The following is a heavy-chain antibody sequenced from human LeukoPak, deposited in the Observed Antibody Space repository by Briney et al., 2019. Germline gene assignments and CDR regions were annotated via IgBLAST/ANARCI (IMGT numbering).Heavy chain of an antibody. CDR1: GLIFRSYW. V-gene: IGHV3-7*01. D-gene: IGHD5-24*01. J-gene: IGHJ4*02. Sequence: QAGGSLRLSCEVSGLIFRSYWMSWVRQAPGKGLEWVANINQDGSEKYFVDSVRGRFTISRGNAKNSLHLQMNTLRAEDTAVYYCARERDGRFFDYWGQGTLVSVSS. CDR3: ARERDGRFFDY. CDR2: INQDGSEK.